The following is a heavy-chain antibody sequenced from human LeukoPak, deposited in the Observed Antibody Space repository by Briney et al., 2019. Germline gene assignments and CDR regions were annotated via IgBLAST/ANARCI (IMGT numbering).Heavy chain of an antibody. Sequence: SETLSLTCTVSGDSISSGDYYWSWIRQPAGKGLEWIGRIYTSGSTNYNPSLKSRVTISVDTSKNQFSLKLSSVTAADTAVYYCARELRSGSYSLDYWGQGTLVTVSS. D-gene: IGHD1-26*01. CDR1: GDSISSGDYY. J-gene: IGHJ4*02. V-gene: IGHV4-61*02. CDR2: IYTSGST. CDR3: ARELRSGSYSLDY.